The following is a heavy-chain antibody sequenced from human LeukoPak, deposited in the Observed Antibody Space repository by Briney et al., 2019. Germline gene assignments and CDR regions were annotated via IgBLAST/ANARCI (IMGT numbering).Heavy chain of an antibody. D-gene: IGHD1-26*01. CDR3: ARRIVGALYYFDY. CDR2: INPNSGGT. J-gene: IGHJ4*02. V-gene: IGHV1-2*02. Sequence: ASVKVSCKASGYTFTDYYIHWVRQAPGQGLEWMEWINPNSGGTNYAQKFQGRVTMTRDTSISTAYMDLSRLRSDDTAVYYCARRIVGALYYFDYWGQGTLVTVSS. CDR1: GYTFTDYY.